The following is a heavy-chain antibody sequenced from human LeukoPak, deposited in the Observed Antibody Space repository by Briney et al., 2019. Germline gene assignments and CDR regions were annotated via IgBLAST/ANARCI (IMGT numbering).Heavy chain of an antibody. J-gene: IGHJ4*02. CDR1: GGSISSSSYY. D-gene: IGHD3-10*01. Sequence: PSETLSLTCTVSGGSISSSSYYWGWIRQPPGKGLEWIGSIYYSGSTYYNPSLKSRVTISVDTSKNQFSLKLSSVTAADTAVYYCARSRPPYYYGSGSPDYWGQGTLVTVSS. CDR3: ARSRPPYYYGSGSPDY. CDR2: IYYSGST. V-gene: IGHV4-39*07.